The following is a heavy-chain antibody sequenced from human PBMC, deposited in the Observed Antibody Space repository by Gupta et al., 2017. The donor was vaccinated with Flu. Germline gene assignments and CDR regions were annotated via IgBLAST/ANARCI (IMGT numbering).Heavy chain of an antibody. V-gene: IGHV3-48*03. Sequence: EVQLVESGGGLVQPGGSLRLSCAASGFIFSSYEMSWVRQAPGKGLEWVSYISSSGSSIYYADSVRGRFTISRDNAKSSVYLQLNSLRVEDTAVYYCARESSWLFDYWGQGTRVTVSA. CDR3: ARESSWLFDY. J-gene: IGHJ4*02. D-gene: IGHD6-13*01. CDR1: GFIFSSYE. CDR2: ISSSGSSI.